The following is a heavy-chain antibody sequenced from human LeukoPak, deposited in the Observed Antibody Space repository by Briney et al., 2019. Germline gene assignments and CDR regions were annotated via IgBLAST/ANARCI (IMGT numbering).Heavy chain of an antibody. D-gene: IGHD3-10*01. J-gene: IGHJ4*02. V-gene: IGHV4-59*01. Sequence: SETLSLTCTVSGDSISSYYWSWIRQPPGKGLEWIGYIYYTGSTNYNPSLKSRVTISVDTSKNQFSLKLSSVTAADTAVYYCARDSSVAHRLDYWGQGTLVTVSS. CDR1: GDSISSYY. CDR2: IYYTGST. CDR3: ARDSSVAHRLDY.